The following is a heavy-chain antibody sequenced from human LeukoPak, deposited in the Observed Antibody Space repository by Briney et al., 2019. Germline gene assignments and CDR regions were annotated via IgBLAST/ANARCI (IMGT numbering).Heavy chain of an antibody. J-gene: IGHJ6*02. D-gene: IGHD3-16*01. CDR2: INTNSGDT. CDR1: GYSFIGYF. CDR3: ARRFYYAMDV. Sequence: ASVKVSCKASGYSFIGYFMRWVRQAPGQGLEWMGWINTNSGDTNYAQKFQGRVTMTRDTYISTAYMELSRLRSDDAAVYYCARRFYYAMDVWGQGTTVTVSS. V-gene: IGHV1-2*02.